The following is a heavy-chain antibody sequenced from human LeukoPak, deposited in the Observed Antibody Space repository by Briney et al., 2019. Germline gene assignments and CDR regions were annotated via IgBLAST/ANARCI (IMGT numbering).Heavy chain of an antibody. CDR1: GGSISSSSYY. CDR2: INHSGNT. V-gene: IGHV4-39*06. D-gene: IGHD3-16*01. CDR3: ARGRNYAFDY. Sequence: SETLSLTCTVSGGSISSSSYYWGWIRQPPGKGLEWIGGINHSGNTNYNPSLMSRDTISVDTYKSQFPLKVSSVTAADTAVYYCARGRNYAFDYWGQGTLVTVSS. J-gene: IGHJ4*02.